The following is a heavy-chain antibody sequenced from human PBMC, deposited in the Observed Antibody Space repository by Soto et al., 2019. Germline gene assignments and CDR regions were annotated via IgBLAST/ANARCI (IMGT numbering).Heavy chain of an antibody. J-gene: IGHJ4*02. D-gene: IGHD3-9*01. Sequence: KESGPVLVKPTETLTLTCTVSGFSLSNARMGVSWIRQPPGKALEWLAHIFSNDEKSYSTSLKSRLTISKDTSKSQVVLTMTNMDPVDTATYYCARIRRLRYRILTGYYGSYYFDYWGQGTLVTVSS. CDR3: ARIRRLRYRILTGYYGSYYFDY. CDR2: IFSNDEK. V-gene: IGHV2-26*01. CDR1: GFSLSNARMG.